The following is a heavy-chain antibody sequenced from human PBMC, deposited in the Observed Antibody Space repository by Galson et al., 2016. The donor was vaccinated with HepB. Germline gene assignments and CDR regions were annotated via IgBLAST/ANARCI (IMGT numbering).Heavy chain of an antibody. D-gene: IGHD1-14*01. CDR3: ARELDHSFYFDY. V-gene: IGHV1-46*02. CDR2: IKPSGGNT. Sequence: SVKVSRKASGYTFNTYNMHWVRQAPGQGLEWMGIIKPSGGNTIYAQKFQDRITMTRDTSTSTVYMELISLRSEDTAVYYCARELDHSFYFDYWGQGTRVTVSS. J-gene: IGHJ4*02. CDR1: GYTFNTYN.